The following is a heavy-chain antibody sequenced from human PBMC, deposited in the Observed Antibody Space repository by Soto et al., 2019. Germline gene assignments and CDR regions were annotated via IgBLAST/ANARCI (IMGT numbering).Heavy chain of an antibody. CDR2: IYPGDSDS. J-gene: IGHJ3*02. Sequence: GESLKISCKGSGYSFPTYWLAWVRQTPGRGLEYMGIIYPGDSDSRYSPAFQGQVTISADKSINTAYLQWTSLKASDTAIYYCARSRVSTPRLEDPFDIWGQGTMVTVSS. V-gene: IGHV5-51*01. CDR1: GYSFPTYW. D-gene: IGHD5-12*01. CDR3: ARSRVSTPRLEDPFDI.